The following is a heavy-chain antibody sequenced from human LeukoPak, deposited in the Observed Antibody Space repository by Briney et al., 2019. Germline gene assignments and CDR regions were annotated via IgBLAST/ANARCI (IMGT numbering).Heavy chain of an antibody. V-gene: IGHV4-34*01. J-gene: IGHJ4*02. CDR3: ARGGMITSGDFDY. CDR1: GGSFSGYY. D-gene: IGHD3-16*01. CDR2: INHSGST. Sequence: SETLSLTCAVYGGSFSGYYWSWIRQPPGKGLEWIGEINHSGSTNYNPSLKSRVTISVDTSKNQFSLKLSSVTAADTAVYYCARGGMITSGDFDYWGQGTLVTVSS.